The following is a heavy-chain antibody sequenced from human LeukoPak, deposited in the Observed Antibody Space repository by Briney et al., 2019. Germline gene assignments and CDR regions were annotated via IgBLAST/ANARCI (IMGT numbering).Heavy chain of an antibody. CDR2: ISYSGNT. CDR1: GGSISSYY. CDR3: ARYVWGSYPTFEDY. J-gene: IGHJ4*02. V-gene: IGHV4-59*01. D-gene: IGHD3-16*02. Sequence: SETLSLTCTVSGGSISSYYWSWIRQPPGKGLEWIRYISYSGNTNYNPSFKSRVTISVDTSNNQFSLKLSSVTAADTAVYYCARYVWGSYPTFEDYWGQGTLVTVSS.